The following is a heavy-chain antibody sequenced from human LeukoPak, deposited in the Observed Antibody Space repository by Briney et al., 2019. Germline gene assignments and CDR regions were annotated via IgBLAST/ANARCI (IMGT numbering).Heavy chain of an antibody. Sequence: ASVKVSCKASGGTFSSYAITWVRQAPGQGLECMGGIIPLFGTTNYAQKFQGRVTITADTSTSTAYMELSSLRSDDTAVYYCARAPCGDYSGDYYYYYMDVWGKGTTVTVSS. J-gene: IGHJ6*03. V-gene: IGHV1-69*06. CDR2: IIPLFGTT. CDR1: GGTFSSYA. D-gene: IGHD4-17*01. CDR3: ARAPCGDYSGDYYYYYMDV.